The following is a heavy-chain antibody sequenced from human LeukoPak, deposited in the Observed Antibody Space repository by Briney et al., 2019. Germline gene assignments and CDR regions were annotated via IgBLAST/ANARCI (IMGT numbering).Heavy chain of an antibody. Sequence: ASVKVSCKASGYTLTDYYIHWVRQAPGQGLEWMGRINPSNGGTNYAQKFQGRVTLTRDTSVNTVFLELSRLRSDDTAVYYCARGEGSSWYHSFSYWGQGTLVTVSS. D-gene: IGHD6-13*01. CDR2: INPSNGGT. CDR1: GYTLTDYY. V-gene: IGHV1-2*06. CDR3: ARGEGSSWYHSFSY. J-gene: IGHJ4*02.